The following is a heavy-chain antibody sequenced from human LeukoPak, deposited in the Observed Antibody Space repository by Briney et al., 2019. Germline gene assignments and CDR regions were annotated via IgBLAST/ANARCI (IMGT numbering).Heavy chain of an antibody. Sequence: GGSLRLSCVVSGFTVSSNYMIWVRQTPGRGLQWVSVLYSGGCTYYADSVTRRFTISTDNSENTMYLQMNNVRAEDTAVYYCARGLTCVSYFDYWGQGSLLTVSS. CDR1: GFTVSSNY. CDR3: ARGLTCVSYFDY. J-gene: IGHJ4*02. D-gene: IGHD1-20*01. CDR2: LYSGGCT. V-gene: IGHV3-66*01.